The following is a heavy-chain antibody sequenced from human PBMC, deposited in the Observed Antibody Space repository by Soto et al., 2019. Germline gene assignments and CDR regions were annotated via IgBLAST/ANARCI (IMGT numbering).Heavy chain of an antibody. Sequence: QVQLVQSGAEVKKPGASVKVSCKASGYTFTSYDINWVRQATGQGLEWMGWVNPNSGNTAYAKKFQGRVTMTRNTTISTADMELLSLRSEDTAVYYWARKRSALGALDVWGQGTTVTVSS. D-gene: IGHD3-16*01. CDR1: GYTFTSYD. CDR3: ARKRSALGALDV. CDR2: VNPNSGNT. V-gene: IGHV1-8*02. J-gene: IGHJ6*02.